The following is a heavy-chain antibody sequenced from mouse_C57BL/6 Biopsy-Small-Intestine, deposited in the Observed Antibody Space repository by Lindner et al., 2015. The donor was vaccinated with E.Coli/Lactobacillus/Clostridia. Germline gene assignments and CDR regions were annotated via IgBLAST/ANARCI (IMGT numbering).Heavy chain of an antibody. J-gene: IGHJ2*01. Sequence: VQLQESGPELVKPGASVKIPCKASGYTFTDYNVDWVKQSHGKSLEWIGDINPNNGGTIYNQKFKGKATLTVDKSSSTAYMELRSLTSEDTAVYYCARSGYLDYWGQGTTPTVSS. CDR3: ARSGYLDY. CDR2: INPNNGGT. D-gene: IGHD1-3*01. V-gene: IGHV1-18*01. CDR1: GYTFTDYN.